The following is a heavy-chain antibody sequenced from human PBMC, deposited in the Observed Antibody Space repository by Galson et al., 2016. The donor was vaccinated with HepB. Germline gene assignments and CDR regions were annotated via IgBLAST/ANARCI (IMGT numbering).Heavy chain of an antibody. Sequence: SETLSLTCGVSGGSINSTAWWSWVRQSPGKGLEWIGRIYHTGSTHYNPSLKSRVTISVDKSKNQFSLTLNSVTAADTAVYFCARLYIVEVPSEGFDPWGQGTLVTVSS. CDR2: IYHTGST. D-gene: IGHD2-2*01. CDR3: ARLYIVEVPSEGFDP. V-gene: IGHV4-4*02. J-gene: IGHJ5*02. CDR1: GGSINSTAW.